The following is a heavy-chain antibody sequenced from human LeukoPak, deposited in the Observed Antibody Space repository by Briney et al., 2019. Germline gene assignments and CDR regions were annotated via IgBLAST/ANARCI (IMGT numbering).Heavy chain of an antibody. CDR1: GGSISSYY. V-gene: IGHV4-59*01. CDR3: ARDVTTLGTYYYYYMDV. D-gene: IGHD4-17*01. J-gene: IGHJ6*03. CDR2: IYYSGST. Sequence: PSETLSLTCTVSGGSISSYYWSWIRQPPGKGLEWIGYIYYSGSTNYNPSLKSRVTISVDTSKNQFSLKLSSVTAADTAVYYCARDVTTLGTYYYYYMDVWGKGTTVTVSS.